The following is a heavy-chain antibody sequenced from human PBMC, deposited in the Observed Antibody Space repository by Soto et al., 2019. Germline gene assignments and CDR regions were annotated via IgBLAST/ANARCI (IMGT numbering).Heavy chain of an antibody. D-gene: IGHD1-1*01. CDR3: VKGYWKGDV. CDR2: ISGSGGSI. Sequence: EVQLLESGGGLVQPGGSLRLSCAASGFTFSTYAMNWVRQAPGNGLEWVSAISGSGGSIHYADSVKGRFTISRDNSKNTLYPQMNILSDEDTAVYHCVKGYWKGDVWGQGTTVTVSS. CDR1: GFTFSTYA. J-gene: IGHJ6*02. V-gene: IGHV3-23*01.